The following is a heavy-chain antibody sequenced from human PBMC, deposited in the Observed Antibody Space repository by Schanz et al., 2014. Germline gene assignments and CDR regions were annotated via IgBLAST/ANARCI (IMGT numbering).Heavy chain of an antibody. CDR1: RGSIGSTNW. V-gene: IGHV4-4*02. J-gene: IGHJ4*02. CDR3: ARLEYTSGWQGFDY. CDR2: IYETGRT. D-gene: IGHD1-1*01. Sequence: QVQLQESGPGLVKPSGTLSLTCTISRGSIGSTNWWSWLRQSPRKGLEWISDIYETGRTNYNPSRRSRATVPVEKSTTHSPRRLPAVTAADTAVYYCARLEYTSGWQGFDYWGQGILVTVSP.